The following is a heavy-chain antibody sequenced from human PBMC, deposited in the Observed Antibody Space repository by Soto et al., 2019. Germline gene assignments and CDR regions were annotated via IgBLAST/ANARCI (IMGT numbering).Heavy chain of an antibody. Sequence: QVQLVESGGGVVQPGRSLRVSCAASGFTFSNYGMQWVRQAPGKGLEWVAVISFDGSIKYYAEYVKGRFTISRDNSKNTLYLQINSLRAEDTAMYYCATDQGADRSSPDYWGQGTLDTVSS. CDR3: ATDQGADRSSPDY. J-gene: IGHJ4*02. D-gene: IGHD6-6*01. CDR1: GFTFSNYG. CDR2: ISFDGSIK. V-gene: IGHV3-30*03.